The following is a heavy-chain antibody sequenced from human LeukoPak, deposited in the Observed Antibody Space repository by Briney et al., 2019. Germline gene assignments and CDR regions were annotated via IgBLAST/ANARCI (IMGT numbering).Heavy chain of an antibody. D-gene: IGHD6-6*01. CDR2: IIPIFGTA. CDR1: GGTFSSYA. J-gene: IGHJ6*02. V-gene: IGHV1-69*13. CDR3: ARYSSSYDYYYYYGMDV. Sequence: SVTVSCKASGGTFSSYAISWVRQAPGQGLEWMGGIIPIFGTANYAQKFQGRVTITADESTSTAYMELSSLGSEDTAVYYCARYSSSYDYYYYYGMDVWGQGTTVTVSS.